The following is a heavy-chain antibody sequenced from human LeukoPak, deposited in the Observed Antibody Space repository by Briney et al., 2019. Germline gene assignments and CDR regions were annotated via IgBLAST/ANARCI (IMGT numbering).Heavy chain of an antibody. D-gene: IGHD2-2*01. Sequence: SVKVSCKASGGTFSSYAISWVRQAPGQGLEWMGGIIPIFGTANYAQKFQGRVTITTDESTSTAYMELSSLRSEDTAVYYCASSYCSSTSCYPPNLYFDYWGQGTLVTVSS. CDR2: IIPIFGTA. V-gene: IGHV1-69*05. CDR3: ASSYCSSTSCYPPNLYFDY. J-gene: IGHJ4*02. CDR1: GGTFSSYA.